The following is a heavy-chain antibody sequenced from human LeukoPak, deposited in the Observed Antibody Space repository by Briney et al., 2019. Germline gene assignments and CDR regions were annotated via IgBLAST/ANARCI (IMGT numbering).Heavy chain of an antibody. V-gene: IGHV3-23*01. D-gene: IGHD3-3*01. Sequence: GGSLRLSCAASGFTFSSYAMSWVRQAPGKGLEWVSAISGSGGSTYYADSVKGRFTISRDNSKDTLYLQMNSLRAEDTAVYYCAKNSLRFLDYWGYWGQGTLVTVSS. J-gene: IGHJ4*02. CDR1: GFTFSSYA. CDR2: ISGSGGST. CDR3: AKNSLRFLDYWGY.